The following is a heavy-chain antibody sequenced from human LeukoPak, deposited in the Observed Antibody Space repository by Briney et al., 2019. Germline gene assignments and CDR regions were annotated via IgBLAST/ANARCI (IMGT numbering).Heavy chain of an antibody. V-gene: IGHV3-7*01. D-gene: IGHD5-12*01. CDR2: IKDDGSDR. Sequence: GSLRLSCAASGFTFTNAWMSWVRQAPGKGLEWVATIKDDGSDRYYVDSVKGRFTISRDNAKNSLYLQMNSLRVEDTAVYYCVNLGYSDGGQGTLVTVSS. CDR3: VNLGYSD. CDR1: GFTFTNAW. J-gene: IGHJ4*02.